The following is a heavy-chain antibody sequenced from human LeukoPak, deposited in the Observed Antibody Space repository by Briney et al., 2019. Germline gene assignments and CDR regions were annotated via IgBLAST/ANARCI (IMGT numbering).Heavy chain of an antibody. Sequence: ASVKVSCKASGYTFTSYGISWVRQAPGQGLEWMGWISAYNGNTNYAQKLQGRVTMTTDTSTSTAYMELRSLRSDDTAVYYCARETNYYDSSVYYPLGYWGQGTLVTVPS. V-gene: IGHV1-18*01. J-gene: IGHJ4*02. D-gene: IGHD3-22*01. CDR3: ARETNYYDSSVYYPLGY. CDR2: ISAYNGNT. CDR1: GYTFTSYG.